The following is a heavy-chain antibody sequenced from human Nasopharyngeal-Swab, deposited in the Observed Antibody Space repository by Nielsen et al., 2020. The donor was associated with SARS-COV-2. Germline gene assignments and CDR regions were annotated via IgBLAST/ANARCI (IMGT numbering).Heavy chain of an antibody. CDR1: GGSISSYY. V-gene: IGHV4-59*13. CDR2: IYYSGST. CDR3: ARLSYDFWSGYFDY. J-gene: IGHJ4*02. Sequence: SETLSLTCTVSGGSISSYYWSRIRQPPGKGLEWIGYIYYSGSTNYNPSLKSRVTISVDTSKNQFSLKLSSVTAADTAVYYCARLSYDFWSGYFDYWGQGTLVTVSS. D-gene: IGHD3-3*01.